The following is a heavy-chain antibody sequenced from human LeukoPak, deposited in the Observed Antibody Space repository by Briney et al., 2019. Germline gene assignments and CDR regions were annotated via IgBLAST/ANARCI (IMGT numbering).Heavy chain of an antibody. Sequence: SETLSFTCTVSGGSITSYYWSWIRQPPGKGPPWIGYIYSSGSTTYNPSLKSRVTISVDTSKNQFSLKLTSVTTADTAVYYCARRAVAENYFDYWGQGTLVTDSS. D-gene: IGHD6-19*01. CDR1: GGSITSYY. CDR2: IYSSGST. V-gene: IGHV4-59*08. CDR3: ARRAVAENYFDY. J-gene: IGHJ4*02.